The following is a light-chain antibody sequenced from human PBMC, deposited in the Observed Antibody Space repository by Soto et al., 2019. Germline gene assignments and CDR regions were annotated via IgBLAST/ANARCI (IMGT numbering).Light chain of an antibody. CDR3: QQYNTWLWT. CDR1: QSINAH. CDR2: GAS. Sequence: EVVMTQSPATLSVSPGERVTLSCRASQSINAHLAWYQQKPGQAPRLLIHGASTRATGIPARFSGSGYGTEFILTISSPQSEDFAVYYCQQYNTWLWTFGQGTKVE. V-gene: IGKV3-15*01. J-gene: IGKJ1*01.